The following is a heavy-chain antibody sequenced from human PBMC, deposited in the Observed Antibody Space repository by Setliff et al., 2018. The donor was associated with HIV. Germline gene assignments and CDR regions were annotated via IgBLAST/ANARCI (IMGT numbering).Heavy chain of an antibody. Sequence: PSETLSLPCPVSDVSIRSSDYYWGWIRQPPGKGLEWIGSIFYSGRAFYNPSLKSRVTMSVDTSKNQFSLKVNSVTAADTAVFYCARHRVITGSFDSWSQGTLVTVSS. V-gene: IGHV4-39*01. CDR3: ARHRVITGSFDS. J-gene: IGHJ4*02. D-gene: IGHD3-10*01. CDR2: IFYSGRA. CDR1: DVSIRSSDYY.